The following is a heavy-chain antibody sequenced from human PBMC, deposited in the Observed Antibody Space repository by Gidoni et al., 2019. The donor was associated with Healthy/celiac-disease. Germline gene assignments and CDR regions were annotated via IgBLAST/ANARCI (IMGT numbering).Heavy chain of an antibody. V-gene: IGHV4-39*01. CDR3: ARQVETDFDWLSAAFDY. CDR2: IYYSGST. D-gene: IGHD3-9*01. J-gene: IGHJ4*02. CDR1: GGSISSSSYY. Sequence: QLQLQESCPGLVKPSETLSLTCTVSGGSISSSSYYWGWIRQPPGKGLEWIGSIYYSGSTYYNPSLKSRVTISVDTSKNQFSLKLSSVTAADTAVYYCARQVETDFDWLSAAFDYWGQGTLVTVSS.